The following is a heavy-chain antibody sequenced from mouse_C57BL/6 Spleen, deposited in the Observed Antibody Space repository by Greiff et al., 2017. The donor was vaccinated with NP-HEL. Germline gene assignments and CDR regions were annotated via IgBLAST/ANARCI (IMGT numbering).Heavy chain of an antibody. D-gene: IGHD4-1*01. J-gene: IGHJ2*01. Sequence: DVQLVESGGGLVKPGGSLKLSCAASGFTFSSYAMSWVRQTPEKRLEWVATISDGGSYTYYPDNVKGRFTISRDNAKNNLYLQMSHLKSEDTAMYYCARDSGNWDDYWGQGTTLTVSS. CDR3: ARDSGNWDDY. V-gene: IGHV5-4*01. CDR1: GFTFSSYA. CDR2: ISDGGSYT.